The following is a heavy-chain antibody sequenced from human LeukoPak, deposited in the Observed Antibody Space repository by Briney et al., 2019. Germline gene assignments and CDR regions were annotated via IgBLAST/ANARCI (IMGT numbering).Heavy chain of an antibody. J-gene: IGHJ3*02. Sequence: SQTLSLTCTVSGGSISSGGYYWSWIRQHPGKGLEWIGYIYYSGSTYYNPSLKSRVTISVDTSKNQFSLKLSSVTAADTAVYSCARPRTSDYGDPDAFDIWGQGTMVTVSS. CDR3: ARPRTSDYGDPDAFDI. CDR2: IYYSGST. V-gene: IGHV4-31*03. D-gene: IGHD4-17*01. CDR1: GGSISSGGYY.